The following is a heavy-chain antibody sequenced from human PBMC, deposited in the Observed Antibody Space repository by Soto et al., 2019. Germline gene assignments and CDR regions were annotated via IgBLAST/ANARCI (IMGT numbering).Heavy chain of an antibody. D-gene: IGHD2-15*01. J-gene: IGHJ4*02. CDR2: ISGSGGST. V-gene: IGHV3-23*01. CDR1: GFTFSSYA. CDR3: AKDRYCSGGSCYFDY. Sequence: EVQLLESGGGLVQPGGSLRLSCAASGFTFSSYAMSWVRQAPGTGLEWVSAISGSGGSTYYADSVKGRFTISRDNSKNTLYLQMNSLRAEDTAVYYCAKDRYCSGGSCYFDYWGQGTLVTVSS.